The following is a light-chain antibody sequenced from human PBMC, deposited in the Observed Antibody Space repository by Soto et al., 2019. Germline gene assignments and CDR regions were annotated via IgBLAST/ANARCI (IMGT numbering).Light chain of an antibody. J-gene: IGKJ1*01. CDR2: KAS. Sequence: DIQMTQSPSILSASVGDRVTLTFRASQSISSWLAWYQQKPGKAPNLLIHKASHLESGVPSRFSGSGSGTEFTLTLSSLQPGDFATYYCQHYNTYPWTFGQGTNVDIK. CDR3: QHYNTYPWT. V-gene: IGKV1-5*03. CDR1: QSISSW.